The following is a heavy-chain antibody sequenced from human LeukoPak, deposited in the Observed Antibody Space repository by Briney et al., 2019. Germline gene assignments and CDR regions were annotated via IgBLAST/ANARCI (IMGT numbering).Heavy chain of an antibody. Sequence: SETLSLTCTVSGGSISSYYWSWIRQPPGKGLEWIGYIYYSGSTNYNPSLKSRVTISVDTSKNQFSLKLSSVTAADTAVYYCASGYSSSWYRTNWFDPWGQGTLVTVSS. CDR1: GGSISSYY. J-gene: IGHJ5*02. D-gene: IGHD6-13*01. V-gene: IGHV4-59*12. CDR2: IYYSGST. CDR3: ASGYSSSWYRTNWFDP.